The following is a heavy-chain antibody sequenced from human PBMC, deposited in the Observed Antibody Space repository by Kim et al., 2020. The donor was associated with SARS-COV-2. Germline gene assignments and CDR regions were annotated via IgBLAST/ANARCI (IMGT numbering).Heavy chain of an antibody. D-gene: IGHD2-21*01. J-gene: IGHJ4*02. CDR3: MKGGWGSIWDH. CDR1: GFTFTGYA. V-gene: IGHV3-23*01. CDR2: IDGSDGTT. Sequence: GGSLRLSCTTSGFTFTGYAMSWVRQAPGKGLEWVSSIDGSDGTTYYVDSVKGRFTISRDNSKNTLYLQMSTLRADDTAVYYCMKGGWGSIWDHWGKGTLVTVYS.